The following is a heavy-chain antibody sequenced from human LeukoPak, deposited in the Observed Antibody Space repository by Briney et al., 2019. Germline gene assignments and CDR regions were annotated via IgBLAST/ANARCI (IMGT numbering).Heavy chain of an antibody. Sequence: ASVKVSCKASGYTFTDYYVHWVRQAPGLGLEWMGIINPLRGITIYAQRFQGRVTMTSDTSTNTVYMELSSLISEDTAVYYCTRTIGYRPVAGLKEKWFDPWGQGTLVTVSS. CDR1: GYTFTDYY. CDR3: TRTIGYRPVAGLKEKWFDP. CDR2: INPLRGIT. D-gene: IGHD6-19*01. J-gene: IGHJ5*02. V-gene: IGHV1-46*01.